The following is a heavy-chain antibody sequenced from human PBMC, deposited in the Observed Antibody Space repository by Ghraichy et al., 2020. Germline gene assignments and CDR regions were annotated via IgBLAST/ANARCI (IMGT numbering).Heavy chain of an antibody. CDR3: ARDLRNYDILTGYYPNDAFDI. CDR2: INTNTGNP. Sequence: ASVKVSCKASGYTFTSYTMNWVRQAPGQGLEWMGWINTNTGNPTYAQGFTGRFVFSLDTSVSTAYLQISSLKAEDTAVYSCARDLRNYDILTGYYPNDAFDIWGQGTMVTVSS. D-gene: IGHD3-9*01. J-gene: IGHJ3*02. CDR1: GYTFTSYT. V-gene: IGHV7-4-1*02.